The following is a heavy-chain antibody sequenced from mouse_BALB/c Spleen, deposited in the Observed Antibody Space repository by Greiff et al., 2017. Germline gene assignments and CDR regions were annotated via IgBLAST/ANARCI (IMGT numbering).Heavy chain of an antibody. Sequence: VQLQQSGAELVKPGASVKLSCTASGFNFKDTYMHWVKQRPEQGLEWIGRIDPANGNTKYDPKFQGKATITADTSSNTAYLELSSLTSEDTAVYYCARSVYYGSSAAWFAYWGQGTLVTVSA. CDR3: ARSVYYGSSAAWFAY. D-gene: IGHD1-1*01. V-gene: IGHV14-3*02. J-gene: IGHJ3*01. CDR2: IDPANGNT. CDR1: GFNFKDTY.